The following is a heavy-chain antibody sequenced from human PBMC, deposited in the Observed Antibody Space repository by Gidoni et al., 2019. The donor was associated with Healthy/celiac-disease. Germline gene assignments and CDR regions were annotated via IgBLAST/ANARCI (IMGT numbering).Heavy chain of an antibody. CDR1: GYSISSGYY. Sequence: QVQLQESGPGLVKPSETLSLTCTVSGYSISSGYYWGWIRQPPGKGLEWIGSIYHSGSTYYNPSLKSRVTISVDTSKNQFSLKLSSVTAADTAVYYCARDRVLRYFDWLAPNTENYYYGMDVWGQGTTVTVSS. D-gene: IGHD3-9*01. V-gene: IGHV4-38-2*02. CDR3: ARDRVLRYFDWLAPNTENYYYGMDV. J-gene: IGHJ6*02. CDR2: IYHSGST.